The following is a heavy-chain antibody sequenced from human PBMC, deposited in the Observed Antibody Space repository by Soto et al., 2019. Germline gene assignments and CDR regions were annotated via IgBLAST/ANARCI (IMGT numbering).Heavy chain of an antibody. CDR1: GFTFSSYA. V-gene: IGHV3-30-3*01. CDR2: ISYDGSNK. Sequence: GGSLRLSCAASGFTFSSYAMHWVRQAPGKGLEWVAVISYDGSNKYYADSVKGPFTISRDNSKNTLYLQMNSLRAEDTAVYYCARAETYYFGSGSYHRGQGTLVTGSP. D-gene: IGHD3-10*01. CDR3: ARAETYYFGSGSYH. J-gene: IGHJ4*02.